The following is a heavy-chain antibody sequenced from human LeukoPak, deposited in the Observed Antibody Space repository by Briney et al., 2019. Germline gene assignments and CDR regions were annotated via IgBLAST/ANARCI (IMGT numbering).Heavy chain of an antibody. J-gene: IGHJ6*03. D-gene: IGHD6-13*01. CDR2: IYYSGST. V-gene: IGHV4-39*01. CDR3: ARQTSGSSWYYNYYYYYYMDV. CDR1: GGSISSSSYY. Sequence: SETLSLTCTVSGGSISSSSYYWGWIRQPPGKGLEWIGSIYYSGSTYYNPSLKSRVTISVDTSKNQFSLKLSSVTAADTAVYYCARQTSGSSWYYNYYYYYYMDVWGKGTTVTISS.